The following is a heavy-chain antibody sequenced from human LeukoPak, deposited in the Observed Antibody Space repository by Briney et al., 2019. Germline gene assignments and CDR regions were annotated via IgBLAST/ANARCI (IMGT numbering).Heavy chain of an antibody. Sequence: PPGGSLRLSCAASGFTLSSYWMHWVRHAPGKGLVWVSHINNGGDSTAYADSVKGRFTISKDIAKNTLYLQMNSLRAEDTAVYYCAKLSSGWQIDYWGQGTLVTVSS. J-gene: IGHJ4*02. D-gene: IGHD6-19*01. V-gene: IGHV3-74*01. CDR2: INNGGDST. CDR1: GFTLSSYW. CDR3: AKLSSGWQIDY.